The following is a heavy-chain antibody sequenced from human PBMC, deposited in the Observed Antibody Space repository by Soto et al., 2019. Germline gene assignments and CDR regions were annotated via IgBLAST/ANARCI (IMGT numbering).Heavy chain of an antibody. Sequence: EVQLVESGGGLVQPGGSLRLSCAASGFTFSDHYVDWVRQAPGKGLEWVGRSRNKANRYTTDYAASVKGRFTISRDDSKNSLYLQMNSLKTEDTAVYYCARVRAVAGTGYFDYWGQGTLVTVSS. J-gene: IGHJ4*02. D-gene: IGHD6-19*01. CDR2: SRNKANRYTT. V-gene: IGHV3-72*01. CDR1: GFTFSDHY. CDR3: ARVRAVAGTGYFDY.